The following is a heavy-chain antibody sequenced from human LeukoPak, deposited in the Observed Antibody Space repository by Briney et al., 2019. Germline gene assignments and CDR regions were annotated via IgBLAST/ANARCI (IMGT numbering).Heavy chain of an antibody. J-gene: IGHJ4*02. CDR3: SRPEFSGFDWGFDL. V-gene: IGHV1-69*05. CDR2: IIPFFGSA. D-gene: IGHD5-12*01. CDR1: GGTFNTFA. Sequence: SVKVSCKASGGTFNTFAISWVRQAPGHGLEWMGGIIPFFGSANYAQRFQDRFTITTDESTTTAYMELNSLTSPDTAVDYFSRPEFSGFDWGFDLWGQGTLITVSS.